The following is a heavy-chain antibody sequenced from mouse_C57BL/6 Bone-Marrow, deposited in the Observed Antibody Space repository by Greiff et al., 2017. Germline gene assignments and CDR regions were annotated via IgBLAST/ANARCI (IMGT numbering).Heavy chain of an antibody. Sequence: QVQLQQPGAELVMPGASVKLSCKASGYTFTSYWMHWVKQRPGQGLEWIGEIDPSDSYTNYNQKFKGKSTLTVDKSSSTAYMQLSSLTSEDSAVYYCARGIYYGPWYFEVWGTGTTVTVSS. CDR3: ARGIYYGPWYFEV. V-gene: IGHV1-69*01. J-gene: IGHJ1*03. D-gene: IGHD2-1*01. CDR2: IDPSDSYT. CDR1: GYTFTSYW.